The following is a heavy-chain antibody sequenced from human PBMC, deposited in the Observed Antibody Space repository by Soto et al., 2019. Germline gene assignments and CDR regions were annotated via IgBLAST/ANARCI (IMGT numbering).Heavy chain of an antibody. V-gene: IGHV6-1*01. D-gene: IGHD2-2*01. CDR3: ARDRTPYCSSTSCHYGMDV. J-gene: IGHJ6*02. CDR2: TYYRSKWYN. CDR1: GDSVSSNSAA. Sequence: QTLSLTCAISGDSVSSNSAAWNWIRQSPSRGLEWLGRTYYRSKWYNDYAVSVKSRITINPDTSKNQFSLQLNSVTPEDTAVYYCARDRTPYCSSTSCHYGMDVWGQGTTVTVSS.